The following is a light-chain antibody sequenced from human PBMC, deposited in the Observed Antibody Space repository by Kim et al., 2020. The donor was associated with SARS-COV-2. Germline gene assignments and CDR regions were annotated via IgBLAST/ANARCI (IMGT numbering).Light chain of an antibody. Sequence: DVQMTQSPSTLSASVGDRVTITCRASESIGDWLAWYQHKPGKAPKVLISEASNLESGVPSRFSGSRSGTEFTLSISSLRPEDFATYYCQQYHSYSRTFGQGTKVDIK. CDR1: ESIGDW. CDR3: QQYHSYSRT. V-gene: IGKV1-5*03. J-gene: IGKJ1*01. CDR2: EAS.